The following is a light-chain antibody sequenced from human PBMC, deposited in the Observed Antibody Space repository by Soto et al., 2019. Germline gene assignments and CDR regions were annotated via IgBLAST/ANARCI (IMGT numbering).Light chain of an antibody. Sequence: QSVLTQPPSVSAAPGQKVSISCSGSTSNIGKNYVSWYQHLPGTAPSLLVYDNDKRPSGMPDRFSGSKSGTSATLGITGLQTGDEADYYCGTWDSSLSAVVFGGGTKLTVL. CDR3: GTWDSSLSAVV. J-gene: IGLJ2*01. V-gene: IGLV1-51*01. CDR1: TSNIGKNY. CDR2: DND.